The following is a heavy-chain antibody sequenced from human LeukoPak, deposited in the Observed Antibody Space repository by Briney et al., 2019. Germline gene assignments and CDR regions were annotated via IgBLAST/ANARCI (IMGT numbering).Heavy chain of an antibody. J-gene: IGHJ4*02. CDR1: GYTFTSYD. Sequence: ASVKVSCKASGYTFTSYDINWVRQAPGQGLEWMGWINPNSGGTNYARKFQGRVTMTRDTSISTAYMELSRLRSDDMAVYYCARELELRRGFDYWGQGTLVTVSS. D-gene: IGHD1-7*01. V-gene: IGHV1-2*02. CDR2: INPNSGGT. CDR3: ARELELRRGFDY.